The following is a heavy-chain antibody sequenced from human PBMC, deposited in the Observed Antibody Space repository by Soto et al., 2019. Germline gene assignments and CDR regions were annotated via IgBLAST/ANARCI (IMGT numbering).Heavy chain of an antibody. J-gene: IGHJ6*02. CDR2: ISSSSSTI. CDR3: AILVGATWHYYYGMDV. Sequence: GGSLRLSCAASGFTFSSYSMNWVRPAPGKGLEWVSYISSSSSTIYYADSVKGRFTISRDNAKNSLYLQMNSLRDEDTAVYYCAILVGATWHYYYGMDVWGQGTTVT. D-gene: IGHD1-26*01. V-gene: IGHV3-48*02. CDR1: GFTFSSYS.